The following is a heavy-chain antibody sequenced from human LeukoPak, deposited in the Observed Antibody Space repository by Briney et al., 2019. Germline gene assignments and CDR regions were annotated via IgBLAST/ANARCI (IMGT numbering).Heavy chain of an antibody. CDR3: ARTSQSGSGTYYNLDLDY. J-gene: IGHJ4*02. CDR2: INPSGGST. D-gene: IGHD3-10*01. V-gene: IGHV1-46*01. CDR1: GYTFTSYY. Sequence: ASVKVSCKASGYTFTSYYMHWVRQAPGQGLEWMGIINPSGGSTSYAQKFQGRVTMTRDTSTSTVYMELSSLRSEDTAVYYCARTSQSGSGTYYNLDLDYWGQGTLVTVSS.